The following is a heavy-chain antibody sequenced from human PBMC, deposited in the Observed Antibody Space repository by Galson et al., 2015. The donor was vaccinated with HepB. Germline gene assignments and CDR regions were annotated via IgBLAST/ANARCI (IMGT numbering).Heavy chain of an antibody. Sequence: SVKVSCKASGGTFTSYYMHWVRQAPGQGLEWMGIINPSGGSTSYAQKFQGRVTMTRDTSTSTVYMELSSLRSEDTAVYYCARDPAFMDVVVPAVHYYYYYMDVWGKGTTVTVSS. J-gene: IGHJ6*03. CDR2: INPSGGST. CDR3: ARDPAFMDVVVPAVHYYYYYMDV. D-gene: IGHD2-2*01. CDR1: GGTFTSYY. V-gene: IGHV1-46*01.